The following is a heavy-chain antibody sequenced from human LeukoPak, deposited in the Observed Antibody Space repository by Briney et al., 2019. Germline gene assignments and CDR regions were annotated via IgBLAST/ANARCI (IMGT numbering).Heavy chain of an antibody. CDR3: TRAVYCSDGACSFDP. D-gene: IGHD2-15*01. Sequence: GGSLRLSCTTSGFNFFDYAMTWVRQAPGKGLESVGLIRSETYGGTAEYAASVKDRFTISRHDSKSIAYLQMNSLKTEDTAVHYCTRAVYCSDGACSFDPWGQGTLVTVSS. CDR1: GFNFFDYA. CDR2: IRSETYGGTA. V-gene: IGHV3-49*04. J-gene: IGHJ5*02.